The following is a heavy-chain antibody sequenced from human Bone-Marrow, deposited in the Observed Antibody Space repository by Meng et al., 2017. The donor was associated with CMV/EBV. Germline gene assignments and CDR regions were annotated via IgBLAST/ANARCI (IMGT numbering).Heavy chain of an antibody. CDR2: IYHSGST. V-gene: IGHV4-38-2*02. D-gene: IGHD3-22*01. CDR1: GYSISSGYY. Sequence: GSLRLSCTVSGYSISSGYYWGWIRQPPGKGLEWIGSIYHSGSTYYNPSLKSRVTISVDTSKNQFSLKLSSVTAADTAVYYCARILYDSSGYPDYWGQGTLVTV. CDR3: ARILYDSSGYPDY. J-gene: IGHJ4*02.